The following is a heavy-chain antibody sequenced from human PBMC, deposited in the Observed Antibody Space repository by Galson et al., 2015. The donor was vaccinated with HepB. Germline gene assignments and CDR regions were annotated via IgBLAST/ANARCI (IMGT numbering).Heavy chain of an antibody. CDR2: IRYDGSNK. CDR3: ANTAILGGDY. CDR1: GFTFNTYG. D-gene: IGHD2/OR15-2a*01. V-gene: IGHV3-30*02. Sequence: SLRLSCAASGFTFNTYGMQWVRQAPGKGLEWVAFIRYDGSNKYSADSVKGRFTISRDNSKSTLYLQMNRLRAEDTAIYYCANTAILGGDYWGQGILVTVSS. J-gene: IGHJ4*02.